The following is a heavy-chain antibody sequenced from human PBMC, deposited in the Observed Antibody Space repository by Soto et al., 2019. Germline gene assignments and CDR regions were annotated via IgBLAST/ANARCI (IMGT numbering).Heavy chain of an antibody. CDR1: GFTFSSYG. D-gene: IGHD6-6*01. Sequence: QVQLVESGGGVVQPGRSLRLSCAASGFTFSSYGMHWVRQAPGKGLEWVAVIWYDGSNKYYADSVKGRFTISRDNSKNTLYRQMNSLRAEDKAVYYCARDPLAARRRYYGMDVWGQGTTVTVSS. CDR3: ARDPLAARRRYYGMDV. CDR2: IWYDGSNK. J-gene: IGHJ6*02. V-gene: IGHV3-33*01.